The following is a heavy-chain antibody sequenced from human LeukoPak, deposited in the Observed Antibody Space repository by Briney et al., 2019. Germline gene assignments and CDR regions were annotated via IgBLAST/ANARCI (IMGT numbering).Heavy chain of an antibody. J-gene: IGHJ4*02. CDR3: STCEAFVSGGFDF. Sequence: SETLSLTCTVSGASIGSSGYYWNWVRLPPGKGLEWIGSIHSSGSTYYNPSLKSRVTVSVDTSKNQFSLTLTSVTATDTAMYYCSTCEAFVSGGFDFWGQGALLTVSS. CDR2: IHSSGST. V-gene: IGHV4-39*01. CDR1: GASIGSSGYY. D-gene: IGHD6-19*01.